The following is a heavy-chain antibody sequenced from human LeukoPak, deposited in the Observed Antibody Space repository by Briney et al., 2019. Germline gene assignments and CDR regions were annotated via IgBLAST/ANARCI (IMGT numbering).Heavy chain of an antibody. CDR2: ISSSSSTI. CDR3: AKDQGTGLRYFDPSGDAFDI. J-gene: IGHJ3*02. D-gene: IGHD3-9*01. V-gene: IGHV3-48*01. CDR1: GFTFSSYA. Sequence: GGSLRLSCAASGFTFSSYAMNWVRQAPGEGLEWVSYISSSSSTIYYADSVKGRFTTSRDNPKNTLYLQMNSLRAEDTAVYYCAKDQGTGLRYFDPSGDAFDIWGQGTMVTVSS.